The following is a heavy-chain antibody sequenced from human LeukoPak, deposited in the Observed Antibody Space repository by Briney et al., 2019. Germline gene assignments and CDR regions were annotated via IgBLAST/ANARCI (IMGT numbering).Heavy chain of an antibody. J-gene: IGHJ3*02. CDR1: GFTFSSYG. CDR3: ARDTQYGGYDFAFDI. V-gene: IGHV3-33*01. CDR2: IWYDGSNK. D-gene: IGHD5-12*01. Sequence: PGGSLRLSCAASGFTFSSYGMHWVRQAPGKGLEWVAVIWYDGSNKYYADSVKGRFTISRDNSKNTLYLQMNSLRAEDTAVYYCARDTQYGGYDFAFDIWGQGTMVTVSS.